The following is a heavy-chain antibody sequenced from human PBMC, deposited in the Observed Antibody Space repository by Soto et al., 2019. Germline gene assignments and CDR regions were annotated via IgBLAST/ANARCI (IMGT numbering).Heavy chain of an antibody. CDR2: ISYDGSNK. Sequence: GGSLRLSCAASGFTFHNFGMHWVRQAPGKGLEWVAVISYDGSNKYYADSVKGRFTISRDNSKNTLYLQMNSLRAEDTAVYYCARDPYSSGWYFGHWGQGTLVTVSS. D-gene: IGHD6-19*01. CDR1: GFTFHNFG. CDR3: ARDPYSSGWYFGH. V-gene: IGHV3-30*03. J-gene: IGHJ4*02.